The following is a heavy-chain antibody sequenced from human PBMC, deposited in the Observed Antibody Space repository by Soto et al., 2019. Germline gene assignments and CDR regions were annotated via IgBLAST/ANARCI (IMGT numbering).Heavy chain of an antibody. CDR1: GFSFSGYT. J-gene: IGHJ4*02. CDR2: ISGTGLST. V-gene: IGHV3-23*01. CDR3: AQIARPSPTSGTLDS. D-gene: IGHD6-19*01. Sequence: EVQLLESGGGLVQPGGSLRVSCVASGFSFSGYTMTWVRQPPGKGLEWVASISGTGLSTYYADSVKGRFTVSRDNSKKTVNLQMNTLRTEDTAIYFCAQIARPSPTSGTLDSWGQGTLVTVSS.